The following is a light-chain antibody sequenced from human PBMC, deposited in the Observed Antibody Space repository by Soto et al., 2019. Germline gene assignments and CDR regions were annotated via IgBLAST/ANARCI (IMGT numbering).Light chain of an antibody. V-gene: IGLV2-14*01. CDR2: EVS. CDR3: SSFRTSNTGYFV. Sequence: QSALTQPASVSGSPGQSITISCTGTSSDVGTYNYVSWYQQLPGKAPKLMIYEVSNRPSGVSNRFSGSKSGNTASLTISGLQAEDEADYYCSSFRTSNTGYFVFGSWTKVTVL. CDR1: SSDVGTYNY. J-gene: IGLJ1*01.